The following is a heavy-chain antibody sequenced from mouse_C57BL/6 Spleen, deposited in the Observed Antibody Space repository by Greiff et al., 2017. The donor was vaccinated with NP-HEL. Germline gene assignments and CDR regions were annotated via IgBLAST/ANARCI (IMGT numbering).Heavy chain of an antibody. CDR2: IYPGDGDT. J-gene: IGHJ1*03. CDR1: GYAFSSYW. Sequence: QVQLQQSGAELVKPGASVKISCKASGYAFSSYWMNWVKQRPGKGLEWIGQIYPGDGDTNYNGKFKGKATLTADKSSSTAYMQLSSLTSEDSAVYFCARSDYDEGYWYFDVWGTGTTVTVSS. CDR3: ARSDYDEGYWYFDV. V-gene: IGHV1-80*01. D-gene: IGHD2-4*01.